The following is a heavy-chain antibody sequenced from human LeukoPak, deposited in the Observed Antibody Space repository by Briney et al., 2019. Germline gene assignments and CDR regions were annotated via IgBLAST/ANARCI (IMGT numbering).Heavy chain of an antibody. D-gene: IGHD3-16*02. Sequence: PSETLSLTCTVSGGSVSNSRVYWAWLRQTPGEGLEWVGSIYNNGRTYYNPSLKSRVTISVDTPKNQFSLKLSSVTAADTAMYYCAARGDYDYVWGSFRSDDYWGQGTLVTVSS. CDR2: IYNNGRT. CDR1: GGSVSNSRVY. J-gene: IGHJ4*02. CDR3: AARGDYDYVWGSFRSDDY. V-gene: IGHV4-39*07.